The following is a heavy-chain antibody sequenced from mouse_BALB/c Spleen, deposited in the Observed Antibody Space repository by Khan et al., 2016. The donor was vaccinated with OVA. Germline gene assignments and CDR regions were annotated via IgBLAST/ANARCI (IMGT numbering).Heavy chain of an antibody. CDR2: IDPANGNT. J-gene: IGHJ4*01. Sequence: VQLKESGAELVKPGASVKLSCTASGFNIKDTYMHWVKQRPEQGLEWIGRIDPANGNTKYDPKFQGKATITADTSSNTAYLQLSSLTSEDTAVYYCARDGNYFYAMDYWGQGTSVTVSS. CDR1: GFNIKDTY. V-gene: IGHV14-3*02. D-gene: IGHD2-1*01. CDR3: ARDGNYFYAMDY.